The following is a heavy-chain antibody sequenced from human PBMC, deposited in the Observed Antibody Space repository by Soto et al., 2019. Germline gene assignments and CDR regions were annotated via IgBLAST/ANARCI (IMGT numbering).Heavy chain of an antibody. D-gene: IGHD6-19*01. CDR3: VKVAAVYYMDV. J-gene: IGHJ6*03. CDR1: GFTFSSYP. CDR2: ISESGGNT. Sequence: EVHVLESGGGLVQPGGSLRLSCAASGFTFSSYPMRWVRQAPGKGLEWVSAISESGGNTHYSDSVKGRFTISRDNSKNTVYLQMNSLRDEDTAVYYCVKVAAVYYMDVWGKGTTVTVSS. V-gene: IGHV3-23*01.